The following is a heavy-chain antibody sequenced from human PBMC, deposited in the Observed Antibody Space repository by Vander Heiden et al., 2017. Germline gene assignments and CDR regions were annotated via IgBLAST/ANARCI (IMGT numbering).Heavy chain of an antibody. D-gene: IGHD2-2*01. Sequence: QVQLVESGGGVVQPGRSLRLSCAASGFTFSSCALQWVRQAPGKGLEWVAVISYDGSNKYYADSVKGRFTISRDNSKNTLYLQMNSLRAEDTAVYYCARWADIVVVPALGYYGMDVWGQGTTVTVSS. CDR2: ISYDGSNK. V-gene: IGHV3-30*04. CDR3: ARWADIVVVPALGYYGMDV. CDR1: GFTFSSCA. J-gene: IGHJ6*02.